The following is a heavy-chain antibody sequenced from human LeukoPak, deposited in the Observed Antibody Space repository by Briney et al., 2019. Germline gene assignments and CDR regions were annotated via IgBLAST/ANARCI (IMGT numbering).Heavy chain of an antibody. CDR1: GFTFSDYY. CDR3: ARDKIVGATVLDY. J-gene: IGHJ4*02. Sequence: GGSLRLSCAASGFTFSDYYFSWVRQAPGKGLEWVANMKQDGSEEYYVDSVKGRFTISRDNAKNSLYLQMNSLRAEDTAVYYCARDKIVGATVLDYWGQGSLVTVSS. D-gene: IGHD1-26*01. CDR2: MKQDGSEE. V-gene: IGHV3-7*03.